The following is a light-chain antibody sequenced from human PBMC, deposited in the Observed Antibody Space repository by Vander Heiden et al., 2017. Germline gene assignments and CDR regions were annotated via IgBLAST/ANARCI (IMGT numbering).Light chain of an antibody. J-gene: IGLJ1*01. V-gene: IGLV3-1*01. CDR3: QAWDSSTVRYV. CDR2: QDS. CDR1: KLGDKY. Sequence: SSELTQPPSVSVSPRQTASISCSGDKLGDKYACWYQQKPGQSPVLVIYQDSKRPSGIPERFSGSNSGNTATLTISGTQAMDEADYYCQAWDSSTVRYVFGTGTKVTVL.